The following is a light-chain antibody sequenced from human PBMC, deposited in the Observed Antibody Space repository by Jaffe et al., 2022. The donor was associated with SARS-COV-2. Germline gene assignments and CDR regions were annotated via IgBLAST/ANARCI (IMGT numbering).Light chain of an antibody. CDR1: QTVSNK. V-gene: IGKV3-15*01. CDR2: STS. Sequence: EIVMTQSPATLSVSPGERATLSCRASQTVSNKLAWYQQKPGQAPRLLIYSTSTRATGIPARFSGGGSGTEFTLTISSLQSEDFAVYYCQQYSFWYTFGQGTKLEIK. J-gene: IGKJ2*01. CDR3: QQYSFWYT.